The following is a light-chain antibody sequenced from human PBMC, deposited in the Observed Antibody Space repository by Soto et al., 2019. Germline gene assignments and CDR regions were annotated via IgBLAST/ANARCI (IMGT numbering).Light chain of an antibody. J-gene: IGLJ1*01. V-gene: IGLV2-14*01. CDR1: SSDVGGYNY. CDR2: DVS. Sequence: QSVLTQPASVSGSPGQSITISCTGTSSDVGGYNYVSWYQQHPGKAPKLMIYDVSNRPSGVSNRFSGSKSGNTASQTISGLQAEDEADYYCSSYTSSSTLPYVFGTGTKVTVL. CDR3: SSYTSSSTLPYV.